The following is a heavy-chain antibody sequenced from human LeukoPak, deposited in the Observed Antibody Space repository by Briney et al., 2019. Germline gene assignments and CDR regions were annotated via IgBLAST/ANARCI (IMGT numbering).Heavy chain of an antibody. J-gene: IGHJ4*02. CDR1: EGSISTSSFH. CDR2: IYYSGRS. D-gene: IGHD5-18*01. V-gene: IGHV4-39*07. Sequence: PSETLYLTCTVSEGSISTSSFHWGWIRQPPGKGLEWIGSIYYSGRSYYNPSLKSRLSMSVDKSKNQFSLKLSSVTAADTAVYYCARGGYRIDYWGQGTLVTVSS. CDR3: ARGGYRIDY.